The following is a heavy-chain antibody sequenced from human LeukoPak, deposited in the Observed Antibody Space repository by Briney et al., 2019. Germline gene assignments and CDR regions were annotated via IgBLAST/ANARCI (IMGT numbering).Heavy chain of an antibody. V-gene: IGHV3-53*01. CDR1: GFSFSNYA. Sequence: GGCLRLSCAASGFSFSNYAMTWVRQAPGKGLEWVSIIYFGGSTYYADSVKGRFTISRDNSKNTLYLQMNSLRAEDTAVYYCARDVGTANHAFFVDVWGKGTTVTISS. J-gene: IGHJ6*04. CDR3: ARDVGTANHAFFVDV. CDR2: IYFGGST. D-gene: IGHD5-18*01.